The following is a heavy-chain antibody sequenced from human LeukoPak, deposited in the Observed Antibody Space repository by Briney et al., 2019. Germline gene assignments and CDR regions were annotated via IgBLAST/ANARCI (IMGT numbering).Heavy chain of an antibody. J-gene: IGHJ4*02. D-gene: IGHD2-21*02. CDR1: GFTFSSYA. V-gene: IGHV3-23*01. CDR2: ISGSGGST. Sequence: PGGSLRLFCAASGFTFSSYAMSWVRQAPGKGLEWVSAISGSGGSTYYADSVKGRFTISRDNSKNTLYLQMNSLRAEDTAVYYCAKDYRAYCGGDCYNDFDYWGQGTLVTVSS. CDR3: AKDYRAYCGGDCYNDFDY.